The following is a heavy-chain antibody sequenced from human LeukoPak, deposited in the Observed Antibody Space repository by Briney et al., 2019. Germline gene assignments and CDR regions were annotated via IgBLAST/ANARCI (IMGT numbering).Heavy chain of an antibody. CDR1: GFTFSRYA. V-gene: IGHV3-23*01. CDR2: ISGSGAST. J-gene: IGHJ4*02. CDR3: AKQPGSVVASSGSLSRH. Sequence: GGSLRLSCAASGFTFSRYAMSWVRQAPGKGLEWVSTISGSGASTYYEDSVKGRFTISRDNSKNTLYLQMNSLRAEDTAVYYCAKQPGSVVASSGSLSRHWGQGTLVTVSS. D-gene: IGHD3-22*01.